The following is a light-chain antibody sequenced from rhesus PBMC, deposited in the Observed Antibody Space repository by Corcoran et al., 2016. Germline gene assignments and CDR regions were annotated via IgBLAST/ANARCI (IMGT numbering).Light chain of an antibody. CDR2: GVS. V-gene: IGKV2-82*01. Sequence: DIVMTQTPLSLPVTPGEPASISCRSSQSLLNSGGETYLYWYLLKPGQSPQLLIYGVSNRALGVPDRVSGSGSGTDFTVKISRVEAEDVGVYYCLQGIQLPYSFGQGTKVEIK. CDR1: QSLLNSGGETY. CDR3: LQGIQLPYS. J-gene: IGKJ2*01.